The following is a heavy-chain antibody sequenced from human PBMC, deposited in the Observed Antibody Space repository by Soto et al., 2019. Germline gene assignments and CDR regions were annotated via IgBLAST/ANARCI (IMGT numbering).Heavy chain of an antibody. CDR3: ARTSRLVGGMDV. D-gene: IGHD2-8*02. J-gene: IGHJ6*02. V-gene: IGHV3-33*01. Sequence: GGSLRLSCAASGFTFSNYGMHWVRQAPGKGLEWVAVIVYDGSNTFYADSVQGRFTISRDNSKNTLYLQMNSLRAEDTAIYSCARTSRLVGGMDVWGQGTTVTVSS. CDR2: IVYDGSNT. CDR1: GFTFSNYG.